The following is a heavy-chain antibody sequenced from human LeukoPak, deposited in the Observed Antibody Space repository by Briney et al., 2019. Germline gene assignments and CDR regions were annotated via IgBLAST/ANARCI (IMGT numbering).Heavy chain of an antibody. CDR2: ISAYNGNT. CDR3: ARVKGYYDTVDAFDI. Sequence: ASVKVSCKASGYTFTSYAMNWVRQAPGQGLEWMGWISAYNGNTNYAQKLQGRVTMTTDTSTSTAYMELRSLRSDDTAVYYCARVKGYYDTVDAFDIWGQGTMVTVSS. V-gene: IGHV1-18*01. D-gene: IGHD3-22*01. J-gene: IGHJ3*02. CDR1: GYTFTSYA.